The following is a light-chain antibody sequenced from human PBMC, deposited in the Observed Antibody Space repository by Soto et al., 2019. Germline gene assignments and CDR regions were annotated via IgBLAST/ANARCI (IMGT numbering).Light chain of an antibody. V-gene: IGKV1-9*01. CDR3: QQYSTYITRT. Sequence: DIQMTQSPSTLSASVGDRVTITCRGSQGISSYLAWYQQKPGKAPKLMXYAASTLQSGVPSGFSGSGSGTELTLTISSLRPDDFATYYCQQYSTYITRTFGQGTKVDIK. J-gene: IGKJ1*01. CDR2: AAS. CDR1: QGISSY.